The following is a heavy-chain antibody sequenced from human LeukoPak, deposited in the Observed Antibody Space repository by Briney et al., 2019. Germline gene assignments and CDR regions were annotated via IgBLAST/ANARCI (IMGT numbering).Heavy chain of an antibody. CDR1: GFTFSSYS. CDR2: ISSSSSYI. D-gene: IGHD1-14*01. J-gene: IGHJ3*02. CDR3: AREARPDDAFDI. Sequence: PGGSLRLSCAASGFTFSSYSMNWVRQAPGKGLEWVSSISSSSSYIYYADSVKGRFTISRDNAKNSLYLQMNSLRAEDTAVYYCAREARPDDAFDIWGQGTIVTVSS. V-gene: IGHV3-21*01.